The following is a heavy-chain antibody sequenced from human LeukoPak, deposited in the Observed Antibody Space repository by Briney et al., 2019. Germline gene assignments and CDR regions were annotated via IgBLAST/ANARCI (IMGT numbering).Heavy chain of an antibody. Sequence: PSQTLSLTCAISGDSVSSNSAAWNWIRQSPSRGLEWLGRTYYRSKWYNDYAVSVKSRITINPDTSKNPFSLQLNSVTPEDTAVYSCARGDYYDSSGYFMGFDYWGQGTLVTVSS. J-gene: IGHJ4*02. V-gene: IGHV6-1*01. CDR3: ARGDYYDSSGYFMGFDY. CDR2: TYYRSKWYN. CDR1: GDSVSSNSAA. D-gene: IGHD3-22*01.